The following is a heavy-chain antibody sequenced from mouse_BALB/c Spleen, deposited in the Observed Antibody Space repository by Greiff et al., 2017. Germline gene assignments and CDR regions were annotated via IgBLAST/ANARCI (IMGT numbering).Heavy chain of an antibody. CDR2: IYPGNSDT. V-gene: IGHV1-5*01. Sequence: VQLQQSGTVLARPGASVKMSCKASGYTFTSYWMHWVKQRPGQGLEWIGAIYPGNSDTSYNQKFKGKAKLTAVTSTSTAYMELSSLTNEDSAVYYCTRVYYYGTANYYAMDYWGQGTSVTVSS. D-gene: IGHD1-1*01. J-gene: IGHJ4*01. CDR1: GYTFTSYW. CDR3: TRVYYYGTANYYAMDY.